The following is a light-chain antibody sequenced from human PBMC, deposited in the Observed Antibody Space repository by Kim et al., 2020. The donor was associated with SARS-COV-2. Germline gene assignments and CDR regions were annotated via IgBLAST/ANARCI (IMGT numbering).Light chain of an antibody. Sequence: LSPGESAPLACRASRSVTHYLAWYQQKRGQAPRLLIYDASNRATGIPSRFSGSGSGTDFTLTISSLEPEDFAVYYCQQRSSWPWTFGQGTKVEI. V-gene: IGKV3-11*01. CDR1: RSVTHY. J-gene: IGKJ1*01. CDR3: QQRSSWPWT. CDR2: DAS.